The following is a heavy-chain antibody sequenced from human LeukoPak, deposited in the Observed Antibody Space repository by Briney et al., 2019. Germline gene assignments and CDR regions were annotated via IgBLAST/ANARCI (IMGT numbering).Heavy chain of an antibody. CDR1: GFPLSRSA. J-gene: IGHJ6*03. Sequence: GGSLRLSCAASGFPLSRSAMSWVRQAPGKGLEWVSNISGSGSGGSTYYADSVKGRFTISRDNSKNTLYLQMNSLRAEDTAVYYCAKCILTGYYKGYMDVWGKGTTVTISS. D-gene: IGHD3-9*01. V-gene: IGHV3-23*01. CDR3: AKCILTGYYKGYMDV. CDR2: ISGSGSGGST.